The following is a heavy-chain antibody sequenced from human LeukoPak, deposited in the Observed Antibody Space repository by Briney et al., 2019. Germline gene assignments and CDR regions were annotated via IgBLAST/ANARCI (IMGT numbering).Heavy chain of an antibody. D-gene: IGHD4-17*01. CDR2: INPNSGGT. CDR1: GYTFTGYY. J-gene: IGHJ5*02. Sequence: ASVTVPCKASGYTFTGYYMHWVRQAPGQGLEWMGWINPNSGGTNYAQKFQGWVTMTRDTSISTAYMELSRLRSDDTAVYYCARAPPSYGDFPRSWFDPWGQGTLVTVSS. V-gene: IGHV1-2*04. CDR3: ARAPPSYGDFPRSWFDP.